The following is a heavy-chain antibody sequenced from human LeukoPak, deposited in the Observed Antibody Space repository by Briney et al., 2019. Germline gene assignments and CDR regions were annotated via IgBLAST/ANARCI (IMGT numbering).Heavy chain of an antibody. CDR3: ARVRGYCSGGSCLLYYFDY. D-gene: IGHD2-15*01. CDR1: GGSFSGYY. Sequence: PSETLSLTCAVYGGSFSGYYWSWIRQPPGKGLEGIGEINQSGSTNYNPSLKSRVTISLATSKNQFSLKLSSVTAAATAVYYCARVRGYCSGGSCLLYYFDYWGQGTLVTVS. J-gene: IGHJ4*02. CDR2: INQSGST. V-gene: IGHV4-34*01.